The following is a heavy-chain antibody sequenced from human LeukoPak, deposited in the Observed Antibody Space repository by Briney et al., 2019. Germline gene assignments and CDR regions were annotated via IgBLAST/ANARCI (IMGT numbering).Heavy chain of an antibody. CDR2: INSDGRTT. J-gene: IGHJ5*02. V-gene: IGHV3-74*01. D-gene: IGHD6-13*01. CDR1: GFTFSTYW. CDR3: ARGQQPDPFDP. Sequence: GGSLRLSCATSGFTFSTYWMHWVRQTPGKELEWVARINSDGRTTVYADSVRGRFAISRDNAKNTLYLQMNSLRAEDTAVYYCARGQQPDPFDPWGQGTLVTVSS.